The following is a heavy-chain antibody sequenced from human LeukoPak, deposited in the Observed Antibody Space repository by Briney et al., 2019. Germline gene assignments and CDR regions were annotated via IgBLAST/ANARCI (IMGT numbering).Heavy chain of an antibody. CDR3: ARSYYEVWSGYSNRFDP. CDR1: GYTFTSYD. Sequence: GASVKVSCKASGYTFTSYDINWVRRATGQGLEWMGWMNPNSGNTGYAQKFQGRVTMTRNTSISTAYMELSSLRSEDTAVYYCARSYYEVWSGYSNRFDPWGQVPLVSGFS. D-gene: IGHD3-3*01. V-gene: IGHV1-8*01. CDR2: MNPNSGNT. J-gene: IGHJ5*02.